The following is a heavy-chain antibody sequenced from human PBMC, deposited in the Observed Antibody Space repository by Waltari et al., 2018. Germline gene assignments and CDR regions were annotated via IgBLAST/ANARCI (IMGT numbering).Heavy chain of an antibody. J-gene: IGHJ6*02. CDR3: ARRDFWSGSAVDV. CDR2: IYHSGST. D-gene: IGHD3-3*01. Sequence: QVQLQESGPGLVKPSETLSLTCAVSGYSISSGYYWGWIRPPPGKGLEWIGSIYHSGSTYYNPSLKSRVTISVDTSKNQFSLKLSSVTAADTAVYYCARRDFWSGSAVDVWGQGTTVTVSS. V-gene: IGHV4-38-2*01. CDR1: GYSISSGYY.